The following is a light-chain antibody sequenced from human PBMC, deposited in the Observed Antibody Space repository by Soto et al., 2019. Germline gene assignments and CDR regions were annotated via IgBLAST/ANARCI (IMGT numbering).Light chain of an antibody. CDR2: TNN. V-gene: IGLV1-44*01. Sequence: QSVLTQPPSASGTPGQRIIISCSGSTSNIESHSVNWFQQVPGTAPRLLIITNNQRPSGVPDRFSGSKSGASASLAISGLQSEDEATCYCATWDDSRKGVFGTGTKVTVL. CDR1: TSNIESHS. J-gene: IGLJ1*01. CDR3: ATWDDSRKGV.